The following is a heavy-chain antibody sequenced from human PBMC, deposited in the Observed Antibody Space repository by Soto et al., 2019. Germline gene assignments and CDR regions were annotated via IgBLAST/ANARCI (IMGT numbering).Heavy chain of an antibody. CDR1: GYIFTGYY. D-gene: IGHD3-22*01. J-gene: IGHJ4*02. V-gene: IGHV1-69*01. CDR2: IIPIFGTA. Sequence: QVQLVQSGAEVKKPGASVKVSCKASGYIFTGYYMHWVRQAPGQGLEWMGGIIPIFGTANYAQKFQGRVTITADESTSTAYMELSSLRSEDTAVYYCARQGDYYDSSGYYVWGQGTLVTVSS. CDR3: ARQGDYYDSSGYYV.